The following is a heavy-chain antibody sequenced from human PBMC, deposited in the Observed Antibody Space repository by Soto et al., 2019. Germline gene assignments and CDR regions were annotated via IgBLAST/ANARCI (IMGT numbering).Heavy chain of an antibody. CDR3: TVWCSATDFGAA. D-gene: IGHD2-8*01. CDR2: SKNKADSYTT. Sequence: EVQLVESGGGLVQPGGSLRLSCAASGFTFSDHYMDWVRQAPGKGLEWVGRSKNKADSYTTEYAASVKGRFTISRDGSKNSLFLQLNRLKTADSAVYYCTVWCSATDFGAAWGQGILVTVSS. V-gene: IGHV3-72*01. CDR1: GFTFSDHY. J-gene: IGHJ4*02.